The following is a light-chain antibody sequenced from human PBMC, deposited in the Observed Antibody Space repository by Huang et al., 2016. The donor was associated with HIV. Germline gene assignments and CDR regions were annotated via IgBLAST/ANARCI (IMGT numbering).Light chain of an antibody. V-gene: IGKV3-11*01. CDR3: QQRGNWQLT. CDR2: DAS. J-gene: IGKJ4*01. CDR1: QGLAHY. Sequence: EIVLTQSPATLSLSPGERATLSCRASQGLAHYLAWYQQKPGQAPGLLIYDASNRATGIPARFSGSGSGTDFTLTIRSLEPEDFAVYYCQQRGNWQLTFGGGTKVEIK.